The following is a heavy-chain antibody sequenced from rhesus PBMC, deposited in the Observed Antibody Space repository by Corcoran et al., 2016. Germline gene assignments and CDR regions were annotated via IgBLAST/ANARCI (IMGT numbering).Heavy chain of an antibody. Sequence: QVQLQESGPGVVKPSETLSLTCAVSGGSIIRGYYCSWLRQPPGQGGGGIGYNFGSSGTTHENPALKKRVTISKDASKNQFPLKLSSVTAADTAVYYCARKVGWVQGYNSLDVWGRGVLVTVSS. CDR3: ARKVGWVQGYNSLDV. J-gene: IGHJ5-2*02. D-gene: IGHD5-24*01. CDR1: GGSIIRGYY. V-gene: IGHV4-76*01. CDR2: NFGSSGTT.